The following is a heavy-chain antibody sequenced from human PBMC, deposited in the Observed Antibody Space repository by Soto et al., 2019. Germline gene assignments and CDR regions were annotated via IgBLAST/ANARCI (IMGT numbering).Heavy chain of an antibody. CDR3: AKDPIPAVNRGSRFDS. V-gene: IGHV3-23*01. D-gene: IGHD2-2*01. CDR2: SFAISTDT. J-gene: IGHJ5*01. Sequence: PGGSLRLSCTASGFTFSSYAMSWVRQAPGKGLEWVSSFAISTDTHYAESVKGRFTISRDNPRNTLFLQLTSLRTEDTAVYFCAKDPIPAVNRGSRFDSWGRGTLVTVSS. CDR1: GFTFSSYA.